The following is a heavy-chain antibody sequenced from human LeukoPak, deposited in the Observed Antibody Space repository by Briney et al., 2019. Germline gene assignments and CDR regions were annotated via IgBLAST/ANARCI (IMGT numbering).Heavy chain of an antibody. D-gene: IGHD2-21*02. J-gene: IGHJ4*02. CDR3: AKRLGDPRAFDY. V-gene: IGHV3-23*01. Sequence: TWVRQAPGKGLEWVSGISGTSGTINYAAPVKGRFTISRDNSKNTLYLQMNSLRVDDMAVYYCAKRLGDPRAFDYWGQGTLVTVSS. CDR2: ISGTSGTI.